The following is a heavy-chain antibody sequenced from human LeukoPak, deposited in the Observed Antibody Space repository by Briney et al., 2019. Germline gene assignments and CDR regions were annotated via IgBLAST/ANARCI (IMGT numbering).Heavy chain of an antibody. Sequence: SETLSLTCTVSGGSVASTGCYWGSIRQSPGKGLEWIGSAYYTGEIYSTPSLKSRLTISVDTSKNQFALTLTSVTAADTAVYYCGRHVRNGWDYHYGLDVWGQGTTVTVSS. D-gene: IGHD6-19*01. CDR3: GRHVRNGWDYHYGLDV. CDR1: GGSVASTGCY. V-gene: IGHV4-39*01. J-gene: IGHJ6*02. CDR2: AYYTGEI.